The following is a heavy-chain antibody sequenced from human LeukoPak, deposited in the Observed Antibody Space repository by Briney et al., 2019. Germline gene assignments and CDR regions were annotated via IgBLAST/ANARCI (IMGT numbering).Heavy chain of an antibody. V-gene: IGHV4-61*10. CDR3: ARDLPLGYMDV. CDR2: INHSGST. D-gene: IGHD7-27*01. Sequence: SETLSLTCTVSGGSISSGSYYWSWIRQPAGKGLEWIGEINHSGSTNYNPSLKSRVTISVDTSKNQFSLKLSSVTAADTAVYYCARDLPLGYMDVWGKGTTVTVSS. J-gene: IGHJ6*03. CDR1: GGSISSGSYY.